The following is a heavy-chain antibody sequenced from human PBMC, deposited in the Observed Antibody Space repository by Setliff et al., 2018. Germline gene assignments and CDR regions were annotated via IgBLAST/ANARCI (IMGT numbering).Heavy chain of an antibody. Sequence: SETLSLTCAVYGDSLSGYYWSWIRQSPKKGLEWIGRIHYRGTTYSNVSLASRLTISVDTSKNQFSLQLTSVTAADTAVYYCARTGTYRYFDSWGQGTRVTVS. J-gene: IGHJ4*02. D-gene: IGHD1-1*01. V-gene: IGHV4-59*05. CDR2: IHYRGTT. CDR1: GDSLSGYY. CDR3: ARTGTYRYFDS.